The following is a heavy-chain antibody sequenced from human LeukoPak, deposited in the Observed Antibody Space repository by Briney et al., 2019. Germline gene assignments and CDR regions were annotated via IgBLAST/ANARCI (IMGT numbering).Heavy chain of an antibody. J-gene: IGHJ4*02. CDR3: ARDSYGDYSP. CDR2: ISSSSSYI. CDR1: GFTFSGYS. Sequence: GGSLRLSCAASGFTFSGYSMNWVRQAPGKGLEWVSSISSSSSYIYYAHSVKGRFTISRDNAKNSLYLQMNSLRAEDTAVYYCARDSYGDYSPWGQGTLVTVSS. V-gene: IGHV3-21*01. D-gene: IGHD4-17*01.